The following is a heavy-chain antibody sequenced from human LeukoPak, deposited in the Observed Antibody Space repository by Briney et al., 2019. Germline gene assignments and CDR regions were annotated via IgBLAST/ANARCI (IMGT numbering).Heavy chain of an antibody. CDR3: ARRAGYCSGGSCEYFEY. Sequence: GESLKISCKGSGYSFTDYWIGWVRQMPGKGLEWMGIIYPGDSDTRYSPSFQGQVTISADKSISTAYLQLSSLKASDTAIYYCARRAGYCSGGSCEYFEYWGQGTLVTVSS. CDR2: IYPGDSDT. CDR1: GYSFTDYW. V-gene: IGHV5-51*01. J-gene: IGHJ4*02. D-gene: IGHD2-15*01.